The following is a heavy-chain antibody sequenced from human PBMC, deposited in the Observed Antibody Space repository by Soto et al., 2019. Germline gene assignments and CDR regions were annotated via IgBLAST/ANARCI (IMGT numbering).Heavy chain of an antibody. CDR1: GFTFSHFA. CDR3: AKGRTVGISSHVDR. Sequence: ESLKISCAASGFTFSHFAMSWVRQRPGKGLEWISGISGSGSRTYDADSVQGRFSIARDNPNSALYLQMDSLRVEDTAVYYCAKGRTVGISSHVDRWGQGILVTVYS. J-gene: IGHJ4*02. CDR2: ISGSGSRT. D-gene: IGHD1-26*01. V-gene: IGHV3-23*01.